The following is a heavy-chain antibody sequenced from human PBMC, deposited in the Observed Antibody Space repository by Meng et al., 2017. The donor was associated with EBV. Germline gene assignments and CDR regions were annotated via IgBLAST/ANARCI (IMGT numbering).Heavy chain of an antibody. Sequence: QVHLQEPGPGLVKPSETLSPTCTVSGASVSGGTFHWSWIRQPPGKELQWIGYIYDGGTTIYNPSLKSRVTIFLDTSRNQFSLGLRSVTTADTAVYYCAKSSSSTPGVVDSWGQGTLVTVSS. V-gene: IGHV4-61*01. CDR1: GASVSGGTFH. J-gene: IGHJ4*02. CDR2: IYDGGTT. D-gene: IGHD2-2*01. CDR3: AKSSSSTPGVVDS.